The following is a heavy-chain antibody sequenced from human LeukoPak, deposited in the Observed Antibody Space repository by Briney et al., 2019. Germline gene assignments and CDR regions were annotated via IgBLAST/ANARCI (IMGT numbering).Heavy chain of an antibody. CDR1: GGSISSGGYY. J-gene: IGHJ6*03. V-gene: IGHV4-31*03. CDR2: IYYSGST. D-gene: IGHD2-2*01. CDR3: AREDSVVVPAAIEVYYYYYMDV. Sequence: ASETLSLTCTVSGGSISSGGYYWSWIRQHPGKGLEWIGYIYYSGSTYYNPSLKSRVTISVDTPKNQFSLKLSSVTAADTAVYYCAREDSVVVPAAIEVYYYYYMDVWGKGTTVTVSS.